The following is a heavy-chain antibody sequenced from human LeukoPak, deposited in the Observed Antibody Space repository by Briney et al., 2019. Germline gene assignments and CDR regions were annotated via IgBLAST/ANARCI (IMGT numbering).Heavy chain of an antibody. V-gene: IGHV4-39*01. CDR2: IYYSGST. J-gene: IGHJ4*02. Sequence: SETLSLTCTVSGGSISSSSYYWGWIRQPPGKGLEWIGSIYYSGSTYYNPSLKSRVTISVDTSKNQFPLKLSSVTAADTAVYYCARIYDSSGYYYGAFGYFDYWGQGTLVTVSS. CDR1: GGSISSSSYY. CDR3: ARIYDSSGYYYGAFGYFDY. D-gene: IGHD3-22*01.